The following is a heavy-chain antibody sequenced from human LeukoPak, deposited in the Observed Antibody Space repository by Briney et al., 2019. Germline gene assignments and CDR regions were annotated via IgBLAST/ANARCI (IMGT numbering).Heavy chain of an antibody. CDR3: ARMTAIRLYFDY. CDR1: GFTFSSYS. Sequence: PGGSLRLSCAASGFTFSSYSMNWVRQAPGKGLEWVSSISSSSSYIYYADSVKGRFTISRDNAKNSLYLQMNSLRAEDTAVYYCARMTAIRLYFDYWGQGTLVTVSS. J-gene: IGHJ4*02. CDR2: ISSSSSYI. V-gene: IGHV3-21*01. D-gene: IGHD2-21*02.